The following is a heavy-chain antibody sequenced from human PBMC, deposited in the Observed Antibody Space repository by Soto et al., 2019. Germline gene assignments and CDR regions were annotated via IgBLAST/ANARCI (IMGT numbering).Heavy chain of an antibody. CDR2: INHSGST. V-gene: IGHV4-34*01. CDR1: GGSFSGYY. Sequence: PSETLSLTCAVYGGSFSGYYWSWIRQPPGKGLEWIGEINHSGSTNYNPSLKSRVTISVDTSKNQFSLKLSSVTAADTAVYYCARFTVTTYDYWGQGTLVTVSS. J-gene: IGHJ4*02. CDR3: ARFTVTTYDY. D-gene: IGHD4-17*01.